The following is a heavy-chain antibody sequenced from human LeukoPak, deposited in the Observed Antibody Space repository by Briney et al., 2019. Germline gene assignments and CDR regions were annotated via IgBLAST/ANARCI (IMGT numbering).Heavy chain of an antibody. CDR3: ARTPTPLISGNYYNADAFDI. CDR2: INTYNGNT. CDR1: GYTFTSYD. Sequence: ASVNVSCKASGYTFTSYDISWVRQAPGQGLEWMGWINTYNGNTNYAQKLQGRVTMTTDTSTSTAYMELRSLRSDDTAVYYCARTPTPLISGNYYNADAFDIWGQGTMVTVSS. V-gene: IGHV1-18*01. D-gene: IGHD3-10*01. J-gene: IGHJ3*02.